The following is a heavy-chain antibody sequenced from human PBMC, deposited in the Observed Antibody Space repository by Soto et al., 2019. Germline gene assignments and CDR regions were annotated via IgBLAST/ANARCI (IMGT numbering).Heavy chain of an antibody. CDR1: GFTVSSNY. J-gene: IGHJ4*02. CDR2: IYSGGST. CDR3: ARDDPRIAAAGAVDY. D-gene: IGHD6-13*01. V-gene: IGHV3-66*01. Sequence: EVQLVESGGGLVQPGGSLRLSCAASGFTVSSNYMSWVRQAPGKGLEWVSVIYSGGSTYYADSVKGRFTISRDNSKNTLYLQMNSLRAEDTAVYYCARDDPRIAAAGAVDYWGQGTLVTVSS.